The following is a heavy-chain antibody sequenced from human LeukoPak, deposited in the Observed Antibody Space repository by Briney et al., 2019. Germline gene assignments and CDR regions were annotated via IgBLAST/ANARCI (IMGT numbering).Heavy chain of an antibody. D-gene: IGHD5-18*01. J-gene: IGHJ6*03. V-gene: IGHV3-20*04. Sequence: GESLRLSCAASGFTFDEYAMNWVRQVPGGGLEWVSGITWNGRITEYADSVKDRFTISRQNTKNSLYLYMNNLGGEDAALYFCARGSVQLWLRDTYYYMDVWGKGTTVTVSS. CDR1: GFTFDEYA. CDR2: ITWNGRIT. CDR3: ARGSVQLWLRDTYYYMDV.